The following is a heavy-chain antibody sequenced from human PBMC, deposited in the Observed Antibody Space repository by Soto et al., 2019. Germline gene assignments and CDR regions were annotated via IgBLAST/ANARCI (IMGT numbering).Heavy chain of an antibody. D-gene: IGHD1-1*01. CDR3: ARDWKGAEGFDP. Sequence: QVQLVQSGAEVKKPGASVKVSCKASGYTFSTYGFSWVRQAPGQGLEWMGWIGADNGDTNYAQNFQGRVTMTTDTSTTTSYTEWRSLTSDDTAVYFCARDWKGAEGFDPWGQGTLVTVSS. CDR1: GYTFSTYG. V-gene: IGHV1-18*01. CDR2: IGADNGDT. J-gene: IGHJ5*02.